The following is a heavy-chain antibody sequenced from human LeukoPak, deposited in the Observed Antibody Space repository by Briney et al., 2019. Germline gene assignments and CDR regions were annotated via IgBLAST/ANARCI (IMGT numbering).Heavy chain of an antibody. CDR1: GYTFTSYG. CDR2: ISAYNGNT. CDR3: ARDSPYYYGSGSYQENWFDP. Sequence: GASAKVSCKASGYTFTSYGISWVRQAPGQGLEWMGWISAYNGNTNYAQKLQGRVTMTTDTSTSTAYMELRSLRSDDAAVYYCARDSPYYYGSGSYQENWFDPWGQGTLVTVSS. J-gene: IGHJ5*02. V-gene: IGHV1-18*01. D-gene: IGHD3-10*01.